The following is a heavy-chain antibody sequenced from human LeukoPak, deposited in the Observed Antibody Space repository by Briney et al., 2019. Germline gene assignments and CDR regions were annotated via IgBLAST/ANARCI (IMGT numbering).Heavy chain of an antibody. CDR3: AKDSANWGSFDY. D-gene: IGHD7-27*01. CDR1: GFTFSSYA. Sequence: GGSLRLSCAASGFTFSSYAMSWVRKAPGKGLEWVSAISGSGGSTYYADSVKGRFTISRDNSKNTLYLQMNSLRAEDTAVYYCAKDSANWGSFDYWGQGTLVTVSS. J-gene: IGHJ4*02. V-gene: IGHV3-23*01. CDR2: ISGSGGST.